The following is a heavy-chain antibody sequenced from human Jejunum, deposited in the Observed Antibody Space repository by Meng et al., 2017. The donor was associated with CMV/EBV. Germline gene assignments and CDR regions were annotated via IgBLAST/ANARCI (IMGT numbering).Heavy chain of an antibody. Sequence: QVPLQESGPGLVKPSQTLSLTCTVSGGSISSGDYFWSWIRQPPGKGLEWIGYIYYSGSTYYNPSLKSRVTISVDMSKNQFSLKLNSVTAADTAVYYCATRTPESGGYYYGVFDYWGQGTLVTVSS. CDR1: GGSISSGDYF. CDR2: IYYSGST. CDR3: ATRTPESGGYYYGVFDY. J-gene: IGHJ4*02. D-gene: IGHD3-22*01. V-gene: IGHV4-30-4*08.